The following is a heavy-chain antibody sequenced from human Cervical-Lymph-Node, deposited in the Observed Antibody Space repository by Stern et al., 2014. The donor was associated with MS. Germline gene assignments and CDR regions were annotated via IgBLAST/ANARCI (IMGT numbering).Heavy chain of an antibody. Sequence: QVQLQQSGAEVKNPGASVRVSCKASGYTFTDYYFHWARQSSGQGLEWMGRINPHNGGTDYAQKFQGRVTITRDRSINTAYMHLSSLTSDDAAVYYCAREGSVTNALDIWGQGTMVSVSS. V-gene: IGHV1-2*06. J-gene: IGHJ3*02. CDR1: GYTFTDYY. D-gene: IGHD3-10*01. CDR3: AREGSVTNALDI. CDR2: INPHNGGT.